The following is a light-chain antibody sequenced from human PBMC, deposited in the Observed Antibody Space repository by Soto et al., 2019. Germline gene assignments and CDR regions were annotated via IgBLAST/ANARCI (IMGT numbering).Light chain of an antibody. J-gene: IGKJ2*01. Sequence: DIQMTQSPSSVSASVGDRVTITCWASQDISSWLAWYQQKPGKAPNLLIYAASSLQSGVPPRFSGSGSGTDFTLTISSLQPEDFATYYCQQANSFPYTFGQGTKLEIK. CDR2: AAS. CDR1: QDISSW. V-gene: IGKV1D-12*01. CDR3: QQANSFPYT.